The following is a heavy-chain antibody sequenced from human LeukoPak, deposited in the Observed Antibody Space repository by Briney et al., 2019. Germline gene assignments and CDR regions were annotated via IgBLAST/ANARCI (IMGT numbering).Heavy chain of an antibody. V-gene: IGHV3-48*01. J-gene: IGHJ4*02. Sequence: GGSLRLSCAASGFTFSSHSMNWVRQAPGKGLEWVSCISSSSSTIYYADSVKGRFTISRDNAKNSLYLQMNSLRAEDTAVYYCARDLRYCSSTSCPSYWGQGTLVTVSS. CDR2: ISSSSSTI. D-gene: IGHD2-2*01. CDR1: GFTFSSHS. CDR3: ARDLRYCSSTSCPSY.